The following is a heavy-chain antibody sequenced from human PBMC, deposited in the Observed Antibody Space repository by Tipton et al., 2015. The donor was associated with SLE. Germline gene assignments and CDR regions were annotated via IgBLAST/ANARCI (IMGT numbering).Heavy chain of an antibody. V-gene: IGHV4-39*01. CDR3: ARQEWVTKPNCFDP. J-gene: IGHJ5*02. Sequence: LVKPTQTLSLTCTVSGGSINTNNYYWGWVRQPPGKGLEWIGSVFYSGTTYYKPSLRSRVTISIDTSKNQFSLKLSSVTAADTAVYYCARQEWVTKPNCFDPWGQGILVTVSS. CDR1: GGSINTNNYY. D-gene: IGHD3-3*01. CDR2: VFYSGTT.